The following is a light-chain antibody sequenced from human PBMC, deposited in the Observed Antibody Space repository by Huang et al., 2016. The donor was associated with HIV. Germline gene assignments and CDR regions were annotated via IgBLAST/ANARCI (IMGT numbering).Light chain of an antibody. J-gene: IGKJ1*01. CDR1: QTVSDH. Sequence: EIVMTQSPATLSVSPGERATLSCRASQTVSDHLAWFQQRPGQPPRLLIYGGSTRASGTPARFSGSRSGTVFGLVISNLQPEDFAVYYCQQYNTWPRTFGQGTRVEIQ. CDR3: QQYNTWPRT. V-gene: IGKV3-15*01. CDR2: GGS.